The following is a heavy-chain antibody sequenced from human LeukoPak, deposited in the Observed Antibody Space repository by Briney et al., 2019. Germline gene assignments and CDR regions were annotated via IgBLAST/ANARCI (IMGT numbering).Heavy chain of an antibody. CDR1: AFTFSDYT. CDR2: ITTGSTYI. CDR3: ARHRTASDY. J-gene: IGHJ4*02. V-gene: IGHV3-21*01. Sequence: PGGSLRLSCSASAFTFSDYTMIWVRQAPGKGLEWVSCITTGSTYIYYADSVKGRFTISRDNAKNSLYLQMTSLRAEDTAVYYCARHRTASDYWGQETLVTVSS. D-gene: IGHD3-16*02.